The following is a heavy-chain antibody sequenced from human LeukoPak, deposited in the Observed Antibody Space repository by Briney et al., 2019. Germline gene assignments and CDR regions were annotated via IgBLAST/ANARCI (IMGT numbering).Heavy chain of an antibody. D-gene: IGHD3-22*01. J-gene: IGHJ4*02. CDR2: INHSGST. CDR3: ARPTMIVV. V-gene: IGHV4-34*01. Sequence: PSETLSLTCAVYGGSFSGCYWSWIRQPPGKGLEWIGEINHSGSTNYNPSLKSRVTISVDTSKNQFSLKLSSVTAADTAVYYCARPTMIVVWGQGTLVTVSS. CDR1: GGSFSGCY.